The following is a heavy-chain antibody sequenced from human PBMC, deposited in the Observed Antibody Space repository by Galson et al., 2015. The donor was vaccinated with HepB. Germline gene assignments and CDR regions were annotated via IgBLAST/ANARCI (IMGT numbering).Heavy chain of an antibody. D-gene: IGHD5-12*01. CDR3: AKISNWSGYDLSV. CDR1: GLSVSDNY. J-gene: IGHJ4*02. CDR2: IYSTGHT. Sequence: SLRLSCAASGLSVSDNYMSWVRQTPGKGLEWVSIIYSTGHTYYVDSVRGRFTISRHSSENSLYLQMNSLRPEDTAIYYCAKISNWSGYDLSVWGQGALVTVSS. V-gene: IGHV3-53*04.